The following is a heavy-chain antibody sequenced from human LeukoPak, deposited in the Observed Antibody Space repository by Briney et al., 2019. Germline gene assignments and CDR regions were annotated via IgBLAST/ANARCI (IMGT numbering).Heavy chain of an antibody. CDR3: ARQDGTAKFYFDY. Sequence: GESLKISCKGSGYSFTSYWIGWVRQMPGKGLGWMGIIYPGDSDTRYSPSFQGQVTISVDKSINTAYLQWSSLKASDTAIYYCARQDGTAKFYFDYWGQGTLVTVSS. J-gene: IGHJ4*02. D-gene: IGHD5-24*01. CDR1: GYSFTSYW. V-gene: IGHV5-51*01. CDR2: IYPGDSDT.